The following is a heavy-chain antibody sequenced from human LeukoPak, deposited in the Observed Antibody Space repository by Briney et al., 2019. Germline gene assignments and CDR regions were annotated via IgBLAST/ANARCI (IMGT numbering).Heavy chain of an antibody. V-gene: IGHV3-23*01. Sequence: GGSLRLSCAASGFTFSSYAMSWVRQAPGKGLEWVSAISGSCGSTYYADSVKGRFTISRDNSKNTLYLQMNSLRAEDTAVYYCAKDRRRIRFLESFDAFDIWGQGTVVTVSS. CDR2: ISGSCGST. CDR1: GFTFSSYA. CDR3: AKDRRRIRFLESFDAFDI. J-gene: IGHJ3*02. D-gene: IGHD3-3*01.